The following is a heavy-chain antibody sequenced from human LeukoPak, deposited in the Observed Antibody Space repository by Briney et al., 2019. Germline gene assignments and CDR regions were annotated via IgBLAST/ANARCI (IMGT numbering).Heavy chain of an antibody. J-gene: IGHJ4*02. V-gene: IGHV1-69*01. D-gene: IGHD2-2*01. CDR1: GGTFSSYA. CDR3: ASRLYCSNTRCRNFPFAY. CDR2: IIPIFGTA. Sequence: SVKVSCKAYGGTFSSYAINWVRQAPGQGLEWMGGIIPIFGTANYAQKFQDRVTITADESTSTAYMELSSLRSEDTAIYYCASRLYCSNTRCRNFPFAYWGQGTLVTVSS.